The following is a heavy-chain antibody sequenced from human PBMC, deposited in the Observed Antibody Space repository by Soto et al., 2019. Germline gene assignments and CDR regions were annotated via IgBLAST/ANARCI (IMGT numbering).Heavy chain of an antibody. CDR3: ARPEGPQLVLYDAFDI. Sequence: ASVKVSCKASGGTFSSYTISWVRQAPGQGLEWMGRIIPILGIANYAQKFQGRVTITADKSTSTAYMELSSLRSEDTAVYYCARPEGPQLVLYDAFDIWGQGTMVTVSS. CDR1: GGTFSSYT. CDR2: IIPILGIA. V-gene: IGHV1-69*02. D-gene: IGHD6-13*01. J-gene: IGHJ3*02.